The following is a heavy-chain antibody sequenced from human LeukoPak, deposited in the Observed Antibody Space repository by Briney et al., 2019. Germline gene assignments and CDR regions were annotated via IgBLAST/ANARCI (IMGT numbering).Heavy chain of an antibody. CDR2: INLNSGGT. D-gene: IGHD1-26*01. Sequence: ASVKVSCKASGYTFTAYYLHWVRQAPGQGLEWMGWINLNSGGTNYAQKFQGRVTMTRDTSISTAYMELSRLRSDDTAVYYYARDGNFDLWGQGTMVTVSS. CDR1: GYTFTAYY. J-gene: IGHJ3*01. CDR3: ARDGNFDL. V-gene: IGHV1-2*02.